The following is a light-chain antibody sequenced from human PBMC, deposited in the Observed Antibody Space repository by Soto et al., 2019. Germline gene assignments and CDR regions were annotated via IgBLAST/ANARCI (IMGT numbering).Light chain of an antibody. Sequence: QSVLTQPPSVSGAPGQRVTISCSGTSSNLGAHYDVHWYQQLPGMTPKLLIYGNTKRPSGVPDRFSGSKSGTSASLAITGLQAEDEADYYCQTYDSSLSGYVFGTGTKLTVL. V-gene: IGLV1-40*01. J-gene: IGLJ1*01. CDR2: GNT. CDR1: SSNLGAHYD. CDR3: QTYDSSLSGYV.